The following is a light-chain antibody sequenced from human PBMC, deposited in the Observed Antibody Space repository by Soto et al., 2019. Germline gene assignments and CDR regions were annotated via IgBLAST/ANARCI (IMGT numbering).Light chain of an antibody. CDR2: DVS. CDR3: SSYTGSNTMV. Sequence: QSALTQPASVSGSPGQSITISCTGTSSDVGSYNYVSWYHQHPGKAPKVLIYDVSNRPSGVSDRFSGSKSGNTASLTISGLQAEDEADYYCSSYTGSNTMVLGGGTKLTVL. V-gene: IGLV2-14*01. CDR1: SSDVGSYNY. J-gene: IGLJ2*01.